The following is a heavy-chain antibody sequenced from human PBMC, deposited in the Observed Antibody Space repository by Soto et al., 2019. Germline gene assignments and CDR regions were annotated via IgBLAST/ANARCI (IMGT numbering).Heavy chain of an antibody. V-gene: IGHV3-23*01. J-gene: IGHJ4*02. CDR2: ISGSGGST. D-gene: IGHD3-22*01. CDR1: GFTFSSYA. Sequence: EVQLLESGGGLVQPGGSLRLSCAASGFTFSSYAMSRVRQAPGKGLEWVSAISGSGGSTYYADSVKGRFTISRDNSKNTLYLQMNSLRAEDTAVYYCAKDSWDYDSSGYYDYWGQGTLVTVSS. CDR3: AKDSWDYDSSGYYDY.